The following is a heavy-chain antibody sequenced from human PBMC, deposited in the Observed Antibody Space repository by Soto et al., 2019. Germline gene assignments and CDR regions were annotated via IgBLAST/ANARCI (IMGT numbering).Heavy chain of an antibody. Sequence: QITLKESGPTLVKPTQTLTLTCTFSGFSLNTRGVGVGWIRQPPGKALEWLALIYWDDDKRYSPSLKTRLTITKDTSKNQVVLTRTNVDPVDTGTYFCAHDSSDWYGFDFWGQGTLVTVSS. D-gene: IGHD6-19*01. CDR3: AHDSSDWYGFDF. V-gene: IGHV2-5*02. CDR2: IYWDDDK. J-gene: IGHJ4*02. CDR1: GFSLNTRGVG.